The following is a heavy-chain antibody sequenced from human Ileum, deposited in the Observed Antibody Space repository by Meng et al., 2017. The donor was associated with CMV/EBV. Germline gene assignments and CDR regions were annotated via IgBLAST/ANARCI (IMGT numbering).Heavy chain of an antibody. Sequence: GESLKISCAASGFTFSNAWMSWVRQAPGKGLEWVGRIKTKTDDGTTDYAATVQGRFTISRDDSENILYLQMNSLKTEDTAVYYCTTFYSSSSLWFDPWGQGTLVTVSS. V-gene: IGHV3-15*01. CDR2: IKTKTDDGTT. CDR3: TTFYSSSSLWFDP. J-gene: IGHJ5*02. D-gene: IGHD6-6*01. CDR1: GFTFSNAW.